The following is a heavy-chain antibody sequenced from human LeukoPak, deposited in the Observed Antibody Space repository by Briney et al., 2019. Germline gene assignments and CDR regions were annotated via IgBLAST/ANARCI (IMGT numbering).Heavy chain of an antibody. CDR1: GGSFSGYY. CDR3: ARSPRVSNDYYYMDV. V-gene: IGHV4-34*01. CDR2: INHSGST. Sequence: TSETLSLTCAVYGGSFSGYYWSWIRQPPGKGLEWIGEINHSGSTNYNPSLKSRFTLSVDTSKNQFSLKLSSLTAADTAVYYCARSPRVSNDYYYMDVWGKGTTVTVSS. D-gene: IGHD2-8*01. J-gene: IGHJ6*03.